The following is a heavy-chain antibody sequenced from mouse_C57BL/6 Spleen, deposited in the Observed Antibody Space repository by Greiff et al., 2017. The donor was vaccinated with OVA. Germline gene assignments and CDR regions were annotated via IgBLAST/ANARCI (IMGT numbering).Heavy chain of an antibody. J-gene: IGHJ2*01. CDR3: ASYYGSSPYYFDY. CDR2: ISYDGSN. D-gene: IGHD1-1*01. V-gene: IGHV3-6*01. Sequence: ESGPGLVKPSQSLSLTCSVTGYSITRGYYWNWIRQFPGNKLEWMGYISYDGSNNYNPSLKNRISITRDTSKNQFFLKLNSVTTEDTATYYCASYYGSSPYYFDYWGQGTTLTVSS. CDR1: GYSITRGYY.